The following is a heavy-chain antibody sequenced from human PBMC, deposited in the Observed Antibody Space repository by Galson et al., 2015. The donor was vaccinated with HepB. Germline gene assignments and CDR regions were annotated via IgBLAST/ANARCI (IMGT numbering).Heavy chain of an antibody. D-gene: IGHD6-19*01. CDR3: AKDGYSSGWFWDY. CDR1: GFTFSAFV. V-gene: IGHV3-23*01. J-gene: IGHJ4*02. CDR2: ISESDGTT. Sequence: SLRLSCAASGFTFSAFVMGWVHQPPGRGLEWVAGISESDGTTHYADSVKGRFTISRDNSRNTLYLQMNSLRAEDTAVYYCAKDGYSSGWFWDYWGQGTLVTVSS.